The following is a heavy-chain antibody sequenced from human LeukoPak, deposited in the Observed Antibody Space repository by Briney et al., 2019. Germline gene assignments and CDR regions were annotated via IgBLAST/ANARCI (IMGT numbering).Heavy chain of an antibody. CDR3: ARATPEMATITEPMDYYYYYYMDV. CDR1: GGTFSSYA. J-gene: IGHJ6*03. Sequence: GASVKVSCKASGGTFSSYAISWVRQAPGQGLEWMGGIIPIFGTANYAQKFQGRVTITADKSTSTAYMELSSLRSEDTAVYYCARATPEMATITEPMDYYYYYYMDVWGKGTTVTVSS. CDR2: IIPIFGTA. V-gene: IGHV1-69*06. D-gene: IGHD5-24*01.